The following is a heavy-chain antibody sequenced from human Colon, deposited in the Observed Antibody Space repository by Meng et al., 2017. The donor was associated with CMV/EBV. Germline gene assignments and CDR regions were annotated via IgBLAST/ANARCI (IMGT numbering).Heavy chain of an antibody. Sequence: QVQMIKSWTEVKKPVDSVKVSCKTSGYTFTAKHLHWVRHAPGQGLEWMGWIYPQNGGTYFAQKFQGRVTMTSDTSISTAYMELSSLTSDDTAIYYCIKEDWYFDFWGQGTLVTVSS. J-gene: IGHJ4*02. CDR1: GYTFTAKH. D-gene: IGHD2-21*01. CDR2: IYPQNGGT. CDR3: IKEDWYFDF. V-gene: IGHV1-2*02.